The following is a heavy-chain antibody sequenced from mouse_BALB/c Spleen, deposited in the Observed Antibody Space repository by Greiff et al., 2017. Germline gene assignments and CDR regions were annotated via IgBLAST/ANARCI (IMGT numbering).Heavy chain of an antibody. V-gene: IGHV5-17*02. J-gene: IGHJ3*01. D-gene: IGHD2-4*01. CDR1: GFTFSSFG. CDR3: ARWDDYDDGFAY. Sequence: EVHLVESGGGLVQPGGSRKLSCAASGFTFSSFGMHWVRQAPEKGLEWVAYISSGSSTIYYADTVKGRFTISRDNPKNTLFLQMTSLRSEDTAMYYCARWDDYDDGFAYWGQGTLVTVSA. CDR2: ISSGSSTI.